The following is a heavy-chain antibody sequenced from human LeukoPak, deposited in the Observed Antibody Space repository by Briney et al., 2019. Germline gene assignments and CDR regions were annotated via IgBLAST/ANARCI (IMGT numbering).Heavy chain of an antibody. D-gene: IGHD3-10*01. CDR3: ARASGQLGFFDY. CDR1: GFTFDDYA. V-gene: IGHV3-43*02. Sequence: GGSLRLSCAASGFTFDDYAMHWVRQAPGKGLEWVSLISGDGGSTYYADSVKGRFTISRDNSKNTLYLQMNSQRAEDTAVYYCARASGQLGFFDYWGQGTLVTVSS. J-gene: IGHJ4*02. CDR2: ISGDGGST.